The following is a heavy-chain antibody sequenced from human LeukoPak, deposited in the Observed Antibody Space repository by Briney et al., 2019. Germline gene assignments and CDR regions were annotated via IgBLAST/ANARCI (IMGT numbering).Heavy chain of an antibody. CDR2: ISGSGGST. J-gene: IGHJ4*02. CDR3: ARRVGVNFDY. V-gene: IGHV3-23*01. Sequence: GGSLRLSCAASGFTFSSYAMSWVRQAPGKGLEWVSAISGSGGSTYYADSVKGRFTIYSDNAKNSLYLQMNSLRDEDTAVYYCARRVGVNFDYWGQGTLVTVSS. D-gene: IGHD1-26*01. CDR1: GFTFSSYA.